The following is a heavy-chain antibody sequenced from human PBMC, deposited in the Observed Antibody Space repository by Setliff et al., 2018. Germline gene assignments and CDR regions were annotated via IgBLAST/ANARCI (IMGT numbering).Heavy chain of an antibody. Sequence: SETLSLTCTVSGDSMSGASIWSWIRQPPGKGLEFMGYVFPSGATKYDPSLKSRLTISLDTSKSQFFLKLNSVTAADTAVYYCVRSAVYCASDCYPRYFDSWGQGTLVTVSS. CDR3: VRSAVYCASDCYPRYFDS. CDR1: GDSMSGAS. D-gene: IGHD2-21*01. J-gene: IGHJ4*02. CDR2: VFPSGAT. V-gene: IGHV4-4*08.